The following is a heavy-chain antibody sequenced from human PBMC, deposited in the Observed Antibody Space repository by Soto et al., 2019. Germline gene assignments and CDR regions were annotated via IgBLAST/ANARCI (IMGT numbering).Heavy chain of an antibody. CDR3: ARVTTVTTLIV. Sequence: SETLSLTCTVSGGSISSGGYYWSWIRQHPGKGLEWIGYIYYSGSTYYNPSLKSRVTISVDTSKNQFSLKLSSVTASVTAVYYCARVTTVTTLIVWGQGTLVTVSS. V-gene: IGHV4-31*03. CDR1: GGSISSGGYY. CDR2: IYYSGST. D-gene: IGHD4-17*01. J-gene: IGHJ4*02.